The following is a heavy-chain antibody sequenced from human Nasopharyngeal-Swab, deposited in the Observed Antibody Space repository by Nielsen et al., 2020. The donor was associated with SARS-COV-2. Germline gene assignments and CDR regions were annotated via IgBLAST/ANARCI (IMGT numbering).Heavy chain of an antibody. V-gene: IGHV1-24*01. CDR1: GYTLTELS. J-gene: IGHJ6*02. D-gene: IGHD1-26*01. CDR2: FDPEDGET. Sequence: ASVKVSCKVSGYTLTELSMHWVRQATGKGLEWMGGFDPEDGETIYAQKFQGRVTMTEDTSTDTAYMELSSLRSEDTAVYYCATDLPVRRSEWELLQAPYYYYGMDVWGQGTTVTVSS. CDR3: ATDLPVRRSEWELLQAPYYYYGMDV.